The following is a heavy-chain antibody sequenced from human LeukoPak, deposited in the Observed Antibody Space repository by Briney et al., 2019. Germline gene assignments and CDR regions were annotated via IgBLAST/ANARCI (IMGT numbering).Heavy chain of an antibody. CDR3: ARSLREYSTPGFDP. Sequence: SGTLSLTRTVSGDSISSGDYYWSWIRQPAGKGLEWIGRISSSGSTNYNPSLKSRVTISVDTSKNQFSLKQSSVTAADTAVYYCARSLREYSTPGFDPWGQGTLVTVSS. CDR1: GDSISSGDYY. J-gene: IGHJ5*02. V-gene: IGHV4-61*02. CDR2: ISSSGST. D-gene: IGHD2-8*01.